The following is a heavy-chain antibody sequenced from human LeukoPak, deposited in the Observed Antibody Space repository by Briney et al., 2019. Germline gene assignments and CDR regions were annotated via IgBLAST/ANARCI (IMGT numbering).Heavy chain of an antibody. CDR3: SKSLNY. CDR2: IKEDGSET. V-gene: IGHV3-7*01. J-gene: IGHJ4*02. Sequence: GGSLRLSCAASGFTFSRSWMDWVRQAPGKGLEWVANIKEDGSETYYVDSAKGRFTISRDNAKSSLYLQMDSLRVEDTAIYYCSKSLNYWGQRTLVPVSS. CDR1: GFTFSRSW.